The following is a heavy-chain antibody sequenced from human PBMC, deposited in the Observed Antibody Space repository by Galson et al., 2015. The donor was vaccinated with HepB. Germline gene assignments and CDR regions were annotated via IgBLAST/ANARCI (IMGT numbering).Heavy chain of an antibody. CDR1: GLTFNKLE. CDR2: ISPSGDII. D-gene: IGHD3-16*01. Sequence: SLRVSCKASGLTFNKLEMNWVHQAPGKGLEWLSYISPSGDIINYAQSVKGRLTITRDNARRSLYLQINNLRSEDTAVYYCSGCLEFVGAFHIWGQGTTVTVFS. J-gene: IGHJ3*02. CDR3: SGCLEFVGAFHI. V-gene: IGHV3-48*03.